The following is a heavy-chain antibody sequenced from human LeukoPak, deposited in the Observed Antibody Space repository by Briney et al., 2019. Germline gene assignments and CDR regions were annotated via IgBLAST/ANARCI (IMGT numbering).Heavy chain of an antibody. CDR1: GYTFTNDG. CDR3: ARGGDYEYFQH. J-gene: IGHJ1*01. CDR2: ISAYNGNT. D-gene: IGHD4-17*01. Sequence: LRASVKVSCKPSGYTFTNDGITWVRQAPGQGLEWMGWISAYNGNTNSAQKFQGRVTMTTDTSTTTAYMELRSLRSDDTAVYYCARGGDYEYFQHWGQGTLVTVSS. V-gene: IGHV1-18*01.